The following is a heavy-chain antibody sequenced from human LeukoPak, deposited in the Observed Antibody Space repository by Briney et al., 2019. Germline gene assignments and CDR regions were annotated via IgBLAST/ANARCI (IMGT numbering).Heavy chain of an antibody. Sequence: GGSLRLSCAASGFTFSSYWMSWFGKAPGKGLEGLANIKQDGSEKNYVDSVKGRFTISRDNAKNSLDLQMNSLRAEDTAVYYCARAGGYASSWAYWGQGTLVTVSS. J-gene: IGHJ4*02. D-gene: IGHD5-12*01. CDR1: GFTFSSYW. CDR3: ARAGGYASSWAY. V-gene: IGHV3-7*01. CDR2: IKQDGSEK.